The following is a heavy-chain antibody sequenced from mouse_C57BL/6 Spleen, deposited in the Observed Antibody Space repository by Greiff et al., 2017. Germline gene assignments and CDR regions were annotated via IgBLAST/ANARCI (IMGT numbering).Heavy chain of an antibody. V-gene: IGHV1-66*01. CDR3: ARDRIYYGNPFAY. CDR2: IYPGSGNT. Sequence: VQLQQSGPELVKPGASVKISCKASGYSFTSYYIHWVKQRPGQGLEWIGWIYPGSGNTKYNEKFKGKATLTADTSSSTAYMQLSSLTSEDSAVYYFARDRIYYGNPFAYWGQGTLVTVSA. J-gene: IGHJ3*01. CDR1: GYSFTSYY. D-gene: IGHD2-1*01.